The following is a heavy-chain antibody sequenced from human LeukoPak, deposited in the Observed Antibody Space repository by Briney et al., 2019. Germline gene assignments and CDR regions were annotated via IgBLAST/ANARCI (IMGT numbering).Heavy chain of an antibody. CDR3: ARVDEGGYYYYGMDV. D-gene: IGHD3-16*01. CDR1: GFTFSSSY. Sequence: PGGSLRLSCAASGFTFSSSYMSWIRQPPGKGLEWIGYIYSSGSTNYNPSLKSRVTISVDTSKNQFSLKLSSVTAADTAVYYCARVDEGGYYYYGMDVWGQGTTVTVSS. CDR2: IYSSGST. V-gene: IGHV4-59*01. J-gene: IGHJ6*02.